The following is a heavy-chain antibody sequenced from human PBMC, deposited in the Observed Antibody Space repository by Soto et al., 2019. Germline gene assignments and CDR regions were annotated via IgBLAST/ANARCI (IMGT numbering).Heavy chain of an antibody. Sequence: ASVKVSCKASGYTFTGYYMHWVRQAPGQGLEWMGWINPNSGGTNYAQKFQGWVTMTRDTSISTAYMELSRLRSDDTAVYYCAREGYCTNSVCYTCFDPWGQGTPVTVSS. D-gene: IGHD2-8*01. CDR3: AREGYCTNSVCYTCFDP. J-gene: IGHJ5*02. CDR2: INPNSGGT. V-gene: IGHV1-2*04. CDR1: GYTFTGYY.